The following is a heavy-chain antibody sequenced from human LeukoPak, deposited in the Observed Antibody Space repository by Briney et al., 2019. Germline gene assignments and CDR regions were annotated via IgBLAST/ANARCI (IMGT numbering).Heavy chain of an antibody. CDR3: ARRGYSGYDSYYYYMDV. J-gene: IGHJ6*03. CDR2: IYPGDSDT. D-gene: IGHD5-12*01. V-gene: IGHV5-51*01. Sequence: GESLKISCEGSGGSFTKFWIGWVRQMPGKVLEWMGIIYPGDSDTRYSPSFQGQVTISADKSISTAYLQWSSLKASDTAMYYCARRGYSGYDSYYYYMDVWGKGTTVTVSS. CDR1: GGSFTKFW.